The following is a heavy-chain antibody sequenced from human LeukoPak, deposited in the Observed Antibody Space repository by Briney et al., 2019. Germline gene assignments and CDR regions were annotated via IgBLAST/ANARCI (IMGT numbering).Heavy chain of an antibody. D-gene: IGHD1-1*01. CDR1: GYTFTGYY. Sequence: ASVKVSCKASGYTFTGYYMHWVRQAPGQGLEWMGWINPNSGGTNYAQKFQGRVTMTRDTSISTAYMELSRLRSDDTAVYYCARGPPTAIGYYFDYWGQGTLVTVSS. V-gene: IGHV1-2*02. CDR3: ARGPPTAIGYYFDY. CDR2: INPNSGGT. J-gene: IGHJ4*02.